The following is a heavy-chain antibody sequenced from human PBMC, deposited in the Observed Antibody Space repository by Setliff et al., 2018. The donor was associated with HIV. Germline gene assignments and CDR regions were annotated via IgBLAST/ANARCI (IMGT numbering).Heavy chain of an antibody. J-gene: IGHJ5*02. D-gene: IGHD3-22*01. CDR3: ARALYFYDSRGFRSLGFDP. CDR1: GASLSGDDFF. V-gene: IGHV4-31*03. Sequence: ASETLSLTCTVSGASLSGDDFFWNWIRQHPTGALEWIGYISYRGTTFYNPSLKSRLAIPVDTSKSHFSLQLTSMTAADTAVYFCARALYFYDSRGFRSLGFDPWGQGTLVTVSS. CDR2: ISYRGTT.